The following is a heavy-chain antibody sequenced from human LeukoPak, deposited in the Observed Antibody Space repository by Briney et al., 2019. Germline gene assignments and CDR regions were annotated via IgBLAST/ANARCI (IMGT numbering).Heavy chain of an antibody. J-gene: IGHJ1*01. V-gene: IGHV3-7*04. Sequence: PGGSLRLSCAASGFTFSYCGMHWVRQAPGKGLEWVANIKQDGSEKYYVDSVKGRFTISRDNAKNSLYLQMNSLRAEDTAVYYCARARDGYNPKYFQHWGQGTLVTVSS. CDR2: IKQDGSEK. CDR3: ARARDGYNPKYFQH. CDR1: GFTFSYCG. D-gene: IGHD5-24*01.